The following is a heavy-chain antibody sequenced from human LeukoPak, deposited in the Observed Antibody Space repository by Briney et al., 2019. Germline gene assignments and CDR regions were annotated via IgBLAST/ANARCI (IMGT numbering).Heavy chain of an antibody. CDR1: GFTFSSYG. V-gene: IGHV3-30*02. CDR3: AKGGIFLLYYMDV. Sequence: GGSLRLSCAASGFTFSSYGMHWVRQAPGKGLEWVAFIRYDGSNKYYADSVKGRFTISRDNSENTLYLQMNSLRAEDTAVYYCAKGGIFLLYYMDVCGKGTTVTVSS. J-gene: IGHJ6*03. D-gene: IGHD6-13*01. CDR2: IRYDGSNK.